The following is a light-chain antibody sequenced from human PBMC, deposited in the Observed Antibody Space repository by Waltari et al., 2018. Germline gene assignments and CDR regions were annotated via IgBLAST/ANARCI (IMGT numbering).Light chain of an antibody. CDR2: GAS. J-gene: IGKJ3*01. V-gene: IGKV1-39*01. CDR3: QQSYTAPFT. CDR1: QSLSTS. Sequence: DIQMTQSPPSLSASVGDRVTITCRATQSLSTSLNWYQHKAGKAPKLLIYGASTLERGVPSRFSGSGSGTDFTLTINSLRPEDFATYYCQQSYTAPFTFGPGTRVDLK.